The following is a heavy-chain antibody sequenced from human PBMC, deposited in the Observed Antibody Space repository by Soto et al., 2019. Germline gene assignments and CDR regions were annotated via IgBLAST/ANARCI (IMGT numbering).Heavy chain of an antibody. J-gene: IGHJ6*02. D-gene: IGHD6-19*01. CDR2: ISGSGGST. CDR1: GFTFSSYA. V-gene: IGHV3-23*01. CDR3: AKLQYGSGWDYYYYGMDV. Sequence: LRLSCAASGFTFSSYAMSWVRQAPGKGLEWVSAISGSGGSTYYADSVKGRFTISRDNSKNTLYLQMNSLRAEDTAVYYCAKLQYGSGWDYYYYGMDVWGQGTTVTVSS.